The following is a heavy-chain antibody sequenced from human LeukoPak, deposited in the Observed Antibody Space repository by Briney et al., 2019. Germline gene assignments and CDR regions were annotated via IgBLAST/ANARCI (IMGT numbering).Heavy chain of an antibody. CDR1: GFTFSDYY. D-gene: IGHD6-13*01. Sequence: PGGSLRLSCAASGFTFSDYYMSWIRQAPGKGLEWVPYISSSGSTIYYADSVKGRFTISRDNSKNTLYLQMNSLRAEDTAVYYCARDRQQLGNFDYWGQGTLVTVSS. V-gene: IGHV3-11*04. J-gene: IGHJ4*02. CDR3: ARDRQQLGNFDY. CDR2: ISSSGSTI.